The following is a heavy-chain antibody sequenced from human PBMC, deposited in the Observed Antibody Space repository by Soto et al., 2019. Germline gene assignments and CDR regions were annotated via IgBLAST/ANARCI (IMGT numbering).Heavy chain of an antibody. J-gene: IGHJ5*02. CDR3: ARGIGNNWNYVWFDP. D-gene: IGHD1-7*01. V-gene: IGHV3-30*03. CDR1: GFTFSSHG. CDR2: LSYDGSDK. Sequence: QSGGSLRLSCAASGFTFSSHGMNWVRQAPGRGLEWVAGLSYDGSDKNYADSVQGRFTISRDNSKNTLYLQMNSLRVEDTAVYYCARGIGNNWNYVWFDPWGQGTLVTVSS.